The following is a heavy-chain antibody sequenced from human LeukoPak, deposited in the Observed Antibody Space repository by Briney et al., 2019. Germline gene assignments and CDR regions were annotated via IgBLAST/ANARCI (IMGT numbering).Heavy chain of an antibody. CDR1: GFPLSSYW. J-gene: IGHJ4*02. D-gene: IGHD4-23*01. Sequence: GPLRLSCAASGFPLSSYWMSWVREGPGKGLEWIGSIHYSSSTYYNPSPKSRVTISVDTSKNQFSLKLSSVTAADTAVYYCARHVGGPFDYWGQGTLVTVSS. CDR3: ARHVGGPFDY. V-gene: IGHV4-59*05. CDR2: IHYSSST.